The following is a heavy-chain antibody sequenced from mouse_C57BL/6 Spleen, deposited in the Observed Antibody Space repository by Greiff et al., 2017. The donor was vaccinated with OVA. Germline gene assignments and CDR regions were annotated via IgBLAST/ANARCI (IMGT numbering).Heavy chain of an antibody. CDR1: GFTFSSYA. J-gene: IGHJ4*01. D-gene: IGHD1-1*01. Sequence: EVKVVESGEGLVKPGGSLKLSCAASGFTFSSYAMSWVRQTPEKRLEWVAYISSGGDYIYYADTVKGRFTISRDNARNTLYLQMSSLKSEDTAMYYCTRDITTGAMDYWGQGTSVTVSS. CDR3: TRDITTGAMDY. V-gene: IGHV5-9-1*02. CDR2: ISSGGDYI.